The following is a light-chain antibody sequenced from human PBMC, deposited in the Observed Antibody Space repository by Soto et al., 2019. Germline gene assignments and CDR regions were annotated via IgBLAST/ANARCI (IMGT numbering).Light chain of an antibody. CDR1: QSISRW. CDR2: DAS. Sequence: DIPMTQSPSTMSACVGDRVTIACRASQSISRWVAWYQQKPGNAPKLLIYDASSLESGVPSRFSGSASGTEFTLTISSLQPDDSATYYCQQYNDVPWTFGQGTRVDLK. V-gene: IGKV1-5*01. J-gene: IGKJ1*01. CDR3: QQYNDVPWT.